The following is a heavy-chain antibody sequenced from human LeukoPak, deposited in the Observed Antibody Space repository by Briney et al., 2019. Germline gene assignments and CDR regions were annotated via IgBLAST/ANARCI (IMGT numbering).Heavy chain of an antibody. CDR3: ARGHSGSYWLIDY. CDR1: GFTFRNHA. V-gene: IGHV3-30-3*01. J-gene: IGHJ4*02. D-gene: IGHD1-26*01. Sequence: GRSLRLSCAASGFTFRNHAIHRVRQAPGKGLEWVAVISDDGSSKYYADSVKGRFIISRDNSKNTLYLQMNSLRAEGTAVYFCARGHSGSYWLIDYWGQGTLVIVSS. CDR2: ISDDGSSK.